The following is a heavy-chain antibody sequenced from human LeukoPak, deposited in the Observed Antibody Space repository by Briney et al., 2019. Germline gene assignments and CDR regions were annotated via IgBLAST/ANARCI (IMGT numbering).Heavy chain of an antibody. J-gene: IGHJ4*02. CDR3: ARRGYSYKVDY. CDR1: GGSISIYY. D-gene: IGHD5-18*01. Sequence: SETLSLTCTVSGGSISIYYWSWIRQPPGKGLEWIGEINHSGSTNYNPSLKSRVTISVDTSKNQFSLKLSSVTAADTAVYYCARRGYSYKVDYWGQGTLVTVSS. CDR2: INHSGST. V-gene: IGHV4-34*01.